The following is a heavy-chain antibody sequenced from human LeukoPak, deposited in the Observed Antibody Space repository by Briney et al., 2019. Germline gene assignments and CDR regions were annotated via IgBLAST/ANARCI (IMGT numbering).Heavy chain of an antibody. J-gene: IGHJ4*02. CDR2: INPSGGST. Sequence: ASVKVSCKASGYTFTSYYMHWVRQAPGQGLEWMGIINPSGGSTSYAQKFQGRVTMTRDTSIGTAYMELSRLRSDDTAAYYCARDRREVSYYGSGSFKFGENYFDYWGQGTLVTVSS. CDR3: ARDRREVSYYGSGSFKFGENYFDY. V-gene: IGHV1-46*01. D-gene: IGHD3-10*01. CDR1: GYTFTSYY.